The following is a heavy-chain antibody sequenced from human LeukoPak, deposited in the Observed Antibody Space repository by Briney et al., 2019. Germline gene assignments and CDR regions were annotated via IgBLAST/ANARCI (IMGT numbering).Heavy chain of an antibody. CDR1: GGSISSGDYY. CDR3: ARTGYCSSKYCDYYGMDV. V-gene: IGHV4-61*08. CDR2: IYHSGST. J-gene: IGHJ6*02. D-gene: IGHD6-13*01. Sequence: PSQTLSLTCTVSGGSISSGDYYWSWIRQPPGKGLEWIGEIYHSGSTNYNPSLKSRVSISVDTSKTHFSLKLTSVTAADTAVYYCARTGYCSSKYCDYYGMDVWGQGTTVIVSS.